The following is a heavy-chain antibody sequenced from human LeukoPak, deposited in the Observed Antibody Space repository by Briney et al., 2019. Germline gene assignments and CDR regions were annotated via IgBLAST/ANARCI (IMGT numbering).Heavy chain of an antibody. J-gene: IGHJ4*02. V-gene: IGHV3-23*01. CDR1: GLTFSSYA. Sequence: PGGSLRLSCAASGLTFSSYAMSWVRQAPGKGLEWVSAISGSGGSTYYADSVKGRFTISRDNSKNTLYLQMNSLRAEDTAVYYCAKVLLWFGELSDSYYFDYWGQGTLVTVSS. D-gene: IGHD3-10*01. CDR2: ISGSGGST. CDR3: AKVLLWFGELSDSYYFDY.